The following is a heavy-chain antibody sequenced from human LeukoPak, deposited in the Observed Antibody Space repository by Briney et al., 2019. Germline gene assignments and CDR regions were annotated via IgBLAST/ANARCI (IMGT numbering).Heavy chain of an antibody. CDR2: IFYSGST. CDR3: ATIRYYYGSGVMGWFDP. D-gene: IGHD3-10*01. CDR1: GGSISSYY. V-gene: IGHV4-59*08. Sequence: SETLSLTCTVSGGSISSYYWSWIRQPPGKGLEWIGYIFYSGSTNYNPSLKSRVTISVDTSKNQFSLKLSSVTAADTAVYYCATIRYYYGSGVMGWFDPWGQGTLVTVSS. J-gene: IGHJ5*02.